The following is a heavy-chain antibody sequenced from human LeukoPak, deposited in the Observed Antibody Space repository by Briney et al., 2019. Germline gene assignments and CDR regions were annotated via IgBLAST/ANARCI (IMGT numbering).Heavy chain of an antibody. V-gene: IGHV1-18*01. CDR1: GYTFTSYG. CDR3: ARETYYYDSSGSTEDY. J-gene: IGHJ4*02. D-gene: IGHD3-22*01. Sequence: ASVKVSCKASGYTFTSYGISWVRQAPGQGLEWMGWISAYNGNTNYAQKLQGRVTMTTDTSTSTAYMELRSLRSDDTAVYYCARETYYYDSSGSTEDYWGQGTLVTVCS. CDR2: ISAYNGNT.